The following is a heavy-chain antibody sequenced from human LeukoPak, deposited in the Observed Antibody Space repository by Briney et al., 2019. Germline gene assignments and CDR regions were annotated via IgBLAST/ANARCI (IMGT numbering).Heavy chain of an antibody. CDR1: GDXLTNYG. J-gene: IGHJ4*02. D-gene: IGHD6-13*01. V-gene: IGHV1-18*01. Sequence: VKVSCNASGDXLTNYGITWVRQAPGQGREGMGWISADNGNTIYAQKLQGRVTMTTDTSTNTAYLELRSLRADDTAMFYCASWSRLAAAGREFDYWGQGTLVTVSS. CDR3: ASWSRLAAAGREFDY. CDR2: ISADNGNT.